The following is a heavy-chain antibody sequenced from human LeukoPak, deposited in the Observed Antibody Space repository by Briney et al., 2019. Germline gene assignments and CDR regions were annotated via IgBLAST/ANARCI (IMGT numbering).Heavy chain of an antibody. D-gene: IGHD4-17*01. V-gene: IGHV3-73*01. J-gene: IGHJ4*02. CDR1: GFIFSGSV. CDR2: ITTKADSYTT. CDR3: TRLSGDYARRY. Sequence: GGSLRLSCAPSGFIFSGSVMHWVRQASGKGLEWVGRITTKADSYTTAYAASVKGRFTISRDDSKNTAYLQMNSLKTEDTAVYYCTRLSGDYARRYWGQGTLVTVSS.